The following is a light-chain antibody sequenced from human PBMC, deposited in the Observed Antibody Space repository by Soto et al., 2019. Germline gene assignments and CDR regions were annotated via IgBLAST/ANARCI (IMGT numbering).Light chain of an antibody. CDR3: QSYDTSTVV. J-gene: IGLJ2*01. V-gene: IGLV6-57*02. CDR2: EDN. Sequence: NFMLTQPHSVSESPGKTVTISCTGSSGSIASNSVQWYQQRPGSAPTTVIYEDNQRPSGVPDRFSGSTDGSSNSASLTISGLQTEDEADYYCQSYDTSTVVFGGGTKVTVL. CDR1: SGSIASNS.